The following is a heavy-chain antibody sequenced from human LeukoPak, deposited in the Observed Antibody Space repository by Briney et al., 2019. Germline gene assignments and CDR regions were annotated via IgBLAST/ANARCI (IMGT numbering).Heavy chain of an antibody. CDR1: GYTFTSDD. CDR2: INPYSGNT. Sequence: GASLKFSSKASGYTFTSDDINSVRQATGQGLEWMGWINPYSGNTGYARKFQGRVTMTKNTSISTVHMELSSLRSEDTAVYFCARGQGGSGSGSYYFDYWGQGTPVTVSS. D-gene: IGHD3-10*01. V-gene: IGHV1-8*01. J-gene: IGHJ4*02. CDR3: ARGQGGSGSGSYYFDY.